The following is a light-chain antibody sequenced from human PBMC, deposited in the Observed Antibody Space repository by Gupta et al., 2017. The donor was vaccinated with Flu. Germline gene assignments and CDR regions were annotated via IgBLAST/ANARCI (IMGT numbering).Light chain of an antibody. CDR3: QVWESGSPYV. J-gene: IGLJ1*01. CDR1: NIGSKS. CDR2: DDG. Sequence: SSVLTQAPSVSVAQGQTARITCGGNNIGSKSVQWYQQKPGQAPLLVVFDDGDRPAGIPVRFSGSNSGNTATLTISRVEGGDEADYYCQVWESGSPYVFGTGTKVTVL. V-gene: IGLV3-21*02.